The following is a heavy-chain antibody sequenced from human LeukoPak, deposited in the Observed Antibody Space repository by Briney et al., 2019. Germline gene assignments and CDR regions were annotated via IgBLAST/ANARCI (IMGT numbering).Heavy chain of an antibody. D-gene: IGHD6-6*01. CDR2: IYYSGST. Sequence: LRLSCAASRFTFRDHFMSWIRQPPGKGLEWIGYIYYSGSTYYNPSLKSQVTISVETSRNQFSLKLSSVTAADTAVYYCARSKWASSSSGIDYWGQGTLVSVSS. CDR1: RFTFRDHF. V-gene: IGHV4-59*08. CDR3: ARSKWASSSSGIDY. J-gene: IGHJ4*02.